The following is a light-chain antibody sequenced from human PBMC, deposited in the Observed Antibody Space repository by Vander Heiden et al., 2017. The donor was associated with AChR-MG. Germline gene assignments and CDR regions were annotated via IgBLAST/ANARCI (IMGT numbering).Light chain of an antibody. CDR3: HGRRKGQRN. J-gene: IGKJ4*01. V-gene: IGKV3-11*01. CDR2: DAS. CDR1: QSVSSS. Sequence: ELVLPQSPATLSLSPGERATLSCRASQSVSSSLAWYQQKPGQAPRLLIYDASNRATGIPTRFSGGGSETVCTLTNSSLEPEDVARCCYHGRRKGQRNFGGGTKLEIK.